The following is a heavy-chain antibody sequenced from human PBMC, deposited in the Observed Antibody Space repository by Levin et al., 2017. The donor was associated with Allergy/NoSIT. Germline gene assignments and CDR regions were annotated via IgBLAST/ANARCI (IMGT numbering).Heavy chain of an antibody. CDR2: ISYDGSTK. D-gene: IGHD6-13*01. CDR1: GFSFSSYV. V-gene: IGHV3-30*18. CDR3: AKLGYSDIIDY. J-gene: IGHJ4*02. Sequence: SCAASGFSFSSYVMHWVRQAPGKGLEWVAVISYDGSTKYYADSVKGRFTISRDNSKNTLYLQMSSLRAEDTAVYYCAKLGYSDIIDYWGQGTLVTVSS.